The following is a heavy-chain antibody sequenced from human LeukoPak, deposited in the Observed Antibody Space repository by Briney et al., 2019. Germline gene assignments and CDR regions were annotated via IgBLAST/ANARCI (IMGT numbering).Heavy chain of an antibody. CDR1: GFTFSSYW. V-gene: IGHV3-7*01. Sequence: PGGSLRLSCVASGFTFSSYWMTWVRQAPGKGLEWVANIKQDGSEKYYVDSVRGRFTISRDNAMNSLYLQMNSLRAEDTAVYYCARDRYTGSYYGYWGQGTLATVSS. J-gene: IGHJ4*02. CDR3: ARDRYTGSYYGY. CDR2: IKQDGSEK. D-gene: IGHD1-26*01.